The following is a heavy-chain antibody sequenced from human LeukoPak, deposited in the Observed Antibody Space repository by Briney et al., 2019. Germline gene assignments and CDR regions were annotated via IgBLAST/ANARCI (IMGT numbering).Heavy chain of an antibody. CDR2: IYTSGST. D-gene: IGHD1-1*01. V-gene: IGHV4-61*02. CDR3: ARPVPSRLGWFDP. Sequence: SETLSLTCTVSGDSISSGSYYWSWIRQPAGKGLEWIGRIYTSGSTNYNPSLKSRVTISVDTSKNQFSLKLSSVTAADTAVYYCARPVPSRLGWFDPWGQGTLVTVSS. CDR1: GDSISSGSYY. J-gene: IGHJ5*02.